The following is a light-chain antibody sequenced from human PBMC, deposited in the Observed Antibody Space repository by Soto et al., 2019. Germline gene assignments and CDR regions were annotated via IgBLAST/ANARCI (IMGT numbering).Light chain of an antibody. V-gene: IGLV2-23*02. CDR2: EVS. CDR1: SSDVGSYNL. CDR3: CSYAGSTWV. Sequence: QSALTQPASVSGSPGQSITISCTGTSSDVGSYNLVSWYQQHPGKAPKLMINEVSKRPSGVSNRFSGSKSGNTASLTISGLQAEDEADYYCCSYAGSTWVFGGGTKVTVL. J-gene: IGLJ3*02.